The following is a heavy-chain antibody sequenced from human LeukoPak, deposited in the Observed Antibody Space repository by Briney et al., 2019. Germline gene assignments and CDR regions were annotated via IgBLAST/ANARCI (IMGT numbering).Heavy chain of an antibody. CDR1: GYTFTGYY. CDR3: ARSGYDFWSGLAPVGEREYYYYYYMDV. D-gene: IGHD3-3*01. V-gene: IGHV1-2*02. CDR2: INPNSGGT. J-gene: IGHJ6*03. Sequence: ASVKVSCKASGYTFTGYYMHWVRQAPGQGLEWMGWINPNSGGTNYAQKFQGRVTMTRDTSISTAYMELSRLRSDDTAVYYCARSGYDFWSGLAPVGEREYYYYYYMDVWGKGTTVTVSS.